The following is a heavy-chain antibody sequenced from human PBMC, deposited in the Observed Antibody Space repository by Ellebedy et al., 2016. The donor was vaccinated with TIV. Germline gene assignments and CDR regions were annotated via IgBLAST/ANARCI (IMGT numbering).Heavy chain of an antibody. CDR3: ARDRADYYGSGSLYYYYYGMDV. D-gene: IGHD3-10*01. CDR1: GGSISSYY. Sequence: MPSETLSLTCTVSGGSISSYYWRWIRQPPGKGLEWIGYIYYSGGTNYNPSLKSRVTISVDTSKNQFSLKLSSVTAADTAVYYCARDRADYYGSGSLYYYYYGMDVWGQGTTVTISS. CDR2: IYYSGGT. J-gene: IGHJ6*02. V-gene: IGHV4-59*01.